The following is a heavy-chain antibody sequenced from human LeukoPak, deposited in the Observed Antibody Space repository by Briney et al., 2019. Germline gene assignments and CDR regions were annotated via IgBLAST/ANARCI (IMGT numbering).Heavy chain of an antibody. Sequence: GGSLRLSCAASGFTVSSNYMSWVRQAPGKGLEWVSIIYSGGSTFYADSVKGGFTISRDNTKNTPYLQMNSLRAEDTAVYYCARGGCYLSAFDIWGQGTMVTVPS. CDR3: ARGGCYLSAFDI. CDR2: IYSGGST. V-gene: IGHV3-53*01. J-gene: IGHJ3*02. D-gene: IGHD1-26*01. CDR1: GFTVSSNY.